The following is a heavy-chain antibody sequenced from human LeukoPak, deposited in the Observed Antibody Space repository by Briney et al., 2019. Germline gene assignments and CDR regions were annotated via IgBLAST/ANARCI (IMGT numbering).Heavy chain of an antibody. CDR1: GFTFSSYE. CDR3: ARVHYGDYGAYYYYYMDV. CDR2: ISSSGSTI. D-gene: IGHD4-17*01. Sequence: PGGSLRLSCAASGFTFSSYEMNWVRQAPGKGLEWLSYISSSGSTIYYADSVKGRFTISRDNAKNSLYLQMNSLRAEDTAVYNCARVHYGDYGAYYYYYMDVWGKGTTVTVSS. V-gene: IGHV3-48*03. J-gene: IGHJ6*03.